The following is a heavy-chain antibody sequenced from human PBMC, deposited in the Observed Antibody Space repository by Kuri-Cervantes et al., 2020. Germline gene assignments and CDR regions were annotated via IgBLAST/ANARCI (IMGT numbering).Heavy chain of an antibody. J-gene: IGHJ4*02. CDR2: INHSGST. V-gene: IGHV4-34*01. CDR3: ARVIAVAGYFDY. D-gene: IGHD6-19*01. CDR1: GGSFSGYY. Sequence: SETLSLTCAVYGGSFSGYYWSWIRQPPGKGLEWIGEINHSGSTNYNPSLKSRVTISVDASKNQFSLKLSSVTAADTAVYYCARVIAVAGYFDYWGQGSLVTVSS.